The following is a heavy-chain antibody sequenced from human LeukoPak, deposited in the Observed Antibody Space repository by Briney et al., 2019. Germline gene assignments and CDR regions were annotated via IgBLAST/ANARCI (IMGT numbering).Heavy chain of an antibody. CDR2: INPNSGGT. V-gene: IGHV1-2*06. Sequence: GASVKVSCKASGYTFTGYYMHWVRQAPGQGLEWMGRINPNSGGTNYAQKFQGRVTMTRGTSISTAYMELSRLRSDDTAVYYCARDGNGYGDYGRRAFDIWGRGTMVTVSS. J-gene: IGHJ3*02. CDR1: GYTFTGYY. D-gene: IGHD4-17*01. CDR3: ARDGNGYGDYGRRAFDI.